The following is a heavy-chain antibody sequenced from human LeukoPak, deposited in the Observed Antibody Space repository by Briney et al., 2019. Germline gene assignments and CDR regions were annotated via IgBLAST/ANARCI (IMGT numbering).Heavy chain of an antibody. CDR3: TRNAGNSDFDY. CDR2: IYHSGST. J-gene: IGHJ4*02. CDR1: GGSISSGGYS. Sequence: NSSRTLSLTCAVSGGSISSGGYSWSWIRQPPGKGLEWIGYIYHSGSTYYNPSLKSRVTISVDRSKNQFSLKLSSVTAADTAVYYCTRNAGNSDFDYWGQGTLVTVSS. V-gene: IGHV4-30-2*01. D-gene: IGHD4-23*01.